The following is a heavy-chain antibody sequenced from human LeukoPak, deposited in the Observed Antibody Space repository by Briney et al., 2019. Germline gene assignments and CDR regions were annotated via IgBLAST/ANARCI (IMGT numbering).Heavy chain of an antibody. J-gene: IGHJ4*02. CDR1: GFTFNSFG. CDR3: AKEGIRGVRLLDY. V-gene: IGHV3-30*18. D-gene: IGHD3-10*01. CDR2: ISYDGSNK. Sequence: GRSLRLPCAASGFTFNSFGMHWVRQAPGKGLEWVAIISYDGSNKYYADSVKGRFTISRDNSKNTLYLQMNSLRAEDTSVYYCAKEGIRGVRLLDYWGQGTLVTVSS.